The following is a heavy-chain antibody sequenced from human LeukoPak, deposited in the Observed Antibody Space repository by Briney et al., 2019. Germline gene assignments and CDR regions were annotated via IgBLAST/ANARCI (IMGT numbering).Heavy chain of an antibody. Sequence: ASVKVSCKASGYTFTSYYMHWVRQAPGQGREWMGIINPSGGSTSYAQKFQGRVTMTRDTSTSTVYMELSSLRSEDTAVYYCARDREDTMVPYGMDVWGQGTTVTVSS. D-gene: IGHD3-10*01. CDR1: GYTFTSYY. CDR2: INPSGGST. J-gene: IGHJ6*02. V-gene: IGHV1-46*01. CDR3: ARDREDTMVPYGMDV.